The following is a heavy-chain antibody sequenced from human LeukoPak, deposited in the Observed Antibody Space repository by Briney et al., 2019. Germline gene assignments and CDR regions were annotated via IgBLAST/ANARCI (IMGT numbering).Heavy chain of an antibody. CDR2: ISAYNGNT. V-gene: IGHV1-18*01. CDR3: ARDRYYGSGSYGHWFDS. J-gene: IGHJ5*01. D-gene: IGHD3-10*01. CDR1: GYTFNSYG. Sequence: ASVNLSCKASGYTFNSYGITWVRQAPGQGLEWMGWISAYNGNTKYAQKLQGRVAMTTDTSTSSAYMELRSLRSDDTAVYYCARDRYYGSGSYGHWFDSWGQGTLVTVSS.